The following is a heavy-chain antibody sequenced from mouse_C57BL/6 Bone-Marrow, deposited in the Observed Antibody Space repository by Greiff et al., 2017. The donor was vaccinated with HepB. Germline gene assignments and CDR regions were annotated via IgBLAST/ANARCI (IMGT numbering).Heavy chain of an antibody. D-gene: IGHD2-5*01. J-gene: IGHJ3*01. CDR1: GYSITSGYY. V-gene: IGHV3-6*01. CDR3: ARGGYYSNYVAWFAY. CDR2: ISYDGSN. Sequence: EVQLVESGPGLVKPSQSLSLTCSVTGYSITSGYYWNWIRQFPGNKLEWMGYISYDGSNNYNPSLKNRISITRDTSKNQFFLKLNSVTTEDTATYYCARGGYYSNYVAWFAYWGQGTLVTVSA.